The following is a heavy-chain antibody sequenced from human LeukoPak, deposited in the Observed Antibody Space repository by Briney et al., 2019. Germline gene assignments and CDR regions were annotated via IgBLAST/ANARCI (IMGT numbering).Heavy chain of an antibody. Sequence: GGSLRLSCTASGFTFNNHAMNWVRQAPGKGLEWVSGISGRGASKYYADSVKGRFTISRDNSKNTLYLQMNSLRAEDTAVYYCAKSGGVTTTLGYWGQGTLVTVSS. CDR3: AKSGGVTTTLGY. CDR2: ISGRGASK. J-gene: IGHJ4*02. V-gene: IGHV3-23*01. CDR1: GFTFNNHA. D-gene: IGHD4-17*01.